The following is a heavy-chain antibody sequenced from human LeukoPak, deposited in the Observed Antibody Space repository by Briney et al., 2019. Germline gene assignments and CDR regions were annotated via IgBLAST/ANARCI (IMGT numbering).Heavy chain of an antibody. CDR1: GFTFSGSA. V-gene: IGHV3-73*01. CDR3: TNLLGYCSGDTCYNY. J-gene: IGHJ4*02. D-gene: IGHD2-15*01. CDR2: IRSSANNYAT. Sequence: GGSLRLSCAASGFTFSGSALHWVRQASGKGLEWVGRIRSSANNYATAYAASVKGRFTISRDDSKDTAYLQMNSLETEDTAVYYCTNLLGYCSGDTCYNYWGQGTLVTVSS.